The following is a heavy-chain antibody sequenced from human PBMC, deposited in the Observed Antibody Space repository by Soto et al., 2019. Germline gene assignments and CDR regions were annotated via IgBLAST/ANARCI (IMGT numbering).Heavy chain of an antibody. J-gene: IGHJ2*01. CDR3: TTDKIASRIFSFDL. Sequence: GGSLRLSCAASGFTSSNAWMSWVRQAPGKGLEWVGRIKSKTDGGTTDYAAPVKGRFTISRDDSKNTLYLQMNSLKTEDTAVYYCTTDKIASRIFSFDLRGSGTLVTVSS. CDR2: IKSKTDGGTT. V-gene: IGHV3-15*01. D-gene: IGHD2-15*01. CDR1: GFTSSNAW.